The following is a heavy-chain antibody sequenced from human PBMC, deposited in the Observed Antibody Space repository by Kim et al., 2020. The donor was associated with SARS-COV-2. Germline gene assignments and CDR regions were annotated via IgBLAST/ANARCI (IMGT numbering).Heavy chain of an antibody. CDR1: GFTVSSNY. CDR3: ARDRNPRGIYGQYFDL. CDR2: IYSGGST. J-gene: IGHJ2*01. D-gene: IGHD5-12*01. V-gene: IGHV3-66*01. Sequence: GGSLRLSCAASGFTVSSNYMSWVRQAPGKGLEWVSVIYSGGSTYYADSVKGRFTISRDNSKNTLYLQMNSLRAEDTAVYYCARDRNPRGIYGQYFDLWGRGTLVTVSS.